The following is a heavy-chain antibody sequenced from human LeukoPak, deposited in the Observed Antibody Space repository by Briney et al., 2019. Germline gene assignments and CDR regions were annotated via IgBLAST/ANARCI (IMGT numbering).Heavy chain of an antibody. CDR2: INYSGGHK. J-gene: IGHJ4*02. Sequence: PGGSLKLSCVASGFTFKNCAMSWDRQAPGKGLEWVSGINYSGGHKYYADSVKGRFTISRDSSKNTLSLQMNSLTTEDTAVYYCAKDDSMTLDHSDYWGQGALVTVSS. D-gene: IGHD4-11*01. V-gene: IGHV3-23*01. CDR1: GFTFKNCA. CDR3: AKDDSMTLDHSDY.